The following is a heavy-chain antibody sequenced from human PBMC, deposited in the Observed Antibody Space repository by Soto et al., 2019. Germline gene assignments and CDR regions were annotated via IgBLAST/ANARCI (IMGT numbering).Heavy chain of an antibody. Sequence: EVQLVESGGGLVQPGGSLRLSCAASGFTFSSYWMSWVRQAPGKGLEWVANIKQDGSEKYYVDSVKGRFTISRDNAKNSLYLQMNSLSAEDTAVYYCARHRNYYDSSGYYDCWGQGALVTVSS. V-gene: IGHV3-7*03. CDR2: IKQDGSEK. D-gene: IGHD3-22*01. CDR3: ARHRNYYDSSGYYDC. J-gene: IGHJ4*02. CDR1: GFTFSSYW.